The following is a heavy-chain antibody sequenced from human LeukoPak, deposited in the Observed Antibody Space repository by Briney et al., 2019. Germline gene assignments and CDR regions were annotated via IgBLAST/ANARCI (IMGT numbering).Heavy chain of an antibody. V-gene: IGHV1-69*05. D-gene: IGHD5-24*01. CDR3: ARDGGDGYNDY. J-gene: IGHJ4*02. Sequence: ASVKVSCKASGGTFSSYAISWVRQAPGQGLEWMGRIIPIFGTAHYAQKLQSRVTITTDESTSTAYMELSSLRTEDTAVYYCARDGGDGYNDYWGQGTLVTVSS. CDR2: IIPIFGTA. CDR1: GGTFSSYA.